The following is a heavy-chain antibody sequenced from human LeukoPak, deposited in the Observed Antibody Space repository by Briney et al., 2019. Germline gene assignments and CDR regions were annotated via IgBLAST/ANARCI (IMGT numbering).Heavy chain of an antibody. D-gene: IGHD3-16*02. CDR3: ARAEAAFGGVIDPFDY. CDR1: GHTFTSYY. CDR2: INPSGGST. V-gene: IGHV1-46*01. Sequence: GASVKVSCKASGHTFTSYYMHWVRQAPGQGLEWMGIINPSGGSTTYAQKFQGRVTMTRDTSTSTVYVELSSLRSEDTAVYYCARAEAAFGGVIDPFDYWGQGSLVTVS. J-gene: IGHJ4*02.